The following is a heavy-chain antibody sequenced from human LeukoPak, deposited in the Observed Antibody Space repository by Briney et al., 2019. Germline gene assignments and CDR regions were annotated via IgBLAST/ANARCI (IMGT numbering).Heavy chain of an antibody. J-gene: IGHJ4*02. Sequence: PSETLSLTCAVSGGSISSSNWWSWVRQPPGKGLEWIGEIYHSGNTNYNPSLKSRVTISVDKSKNQFSLKLSSVTAADTAVYYCARAPRHSIAAAGSSIDYWGQGTLVTVSS. D-gene: IGHD6-13*01. CDR1: GGSISSSNW. CDR2: IYHSGNT. V-gene: IGHV4-4*02. CDR3: ARAPRHSIAAAGSSIDY.